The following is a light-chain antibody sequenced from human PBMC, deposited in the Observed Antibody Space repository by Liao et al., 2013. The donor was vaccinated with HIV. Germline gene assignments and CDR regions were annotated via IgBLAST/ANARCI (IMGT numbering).Light chain of an antibody. CDR1: NIGSKS. CDR3: QVWDSSGDHPV. V-gene: IGLV3-21*01. CDR2: SDN. J-gene: IGLJ3*02. Sequence: SYVLTQPPSVSVAPGMTASITCGGNNIGSKSVHWYQQKPGQAPVLVLYSDNVRPSRIPARFSAANSGNSATLTISRVEAGDEADYYCQVWDSSGDHPVFGGGTKLTVL.